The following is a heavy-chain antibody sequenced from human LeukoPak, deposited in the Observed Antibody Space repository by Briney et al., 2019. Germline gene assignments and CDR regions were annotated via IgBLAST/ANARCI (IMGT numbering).Heavy chain of an antibody. CDR3: ARGKPWNYDFWSGYYQYYFDY. V-gene: IGHV3-7*01. D-gene: IGHD3-3*01. J-gene: IGHJ4*02. CDR1: GFTFSSYG. Sequence: GGSLRLSCAASGFTFSSYGMHWVRQAPGKGLEWVANIKQDGSEKYYVDSVKGRFTISRDNAKNSLYLQMNSLRAEDTAVYYCARGKPWNYDFWSGYYQYYFDYWGQGTLVTVSS. CDR2: IKQDGSEK.